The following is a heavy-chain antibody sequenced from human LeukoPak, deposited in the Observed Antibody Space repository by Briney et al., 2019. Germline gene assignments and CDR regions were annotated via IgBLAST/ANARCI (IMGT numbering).Heavy chain of an antibody. Sequence: GGSLRLSCAASGFTFSSYGMHWVRQAPGKGLEWVGRIKSKTDGGTTDYAAPVKGRFTISRDDSKNTLYLQMNSLKTEDTAVYYCTTGYSSGWYLPDYWGQGTLVTVSS. V-gene: IGHV3-15*01. CDR2: IKSKTDGGTT. J-gene: IGHJ4*02. D-gene: IGHD6-19*01. CDR3: TTGYSSGWYLPDY. CDR1: GFTFSSYG.